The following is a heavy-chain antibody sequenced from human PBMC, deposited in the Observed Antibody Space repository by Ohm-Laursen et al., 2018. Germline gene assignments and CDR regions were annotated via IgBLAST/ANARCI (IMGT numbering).Heavy chain of an antibody. Sequence: SDTLSLTCAVSGYSISSGYFWGRIRQPPGKGLEWIGYIYYSGSTNYNPSLKSRVTISVDTSKNQFSLKLSSVTAADTAVYYCARHGGVRTSPLGYWGQGTLVTVSS. CDR2: IYYSGST. D-gene: IGHD2-2*01. CDR1: GYSISSGYF. CDR3: ARHGGVRTSPLGY. V-gene: IGHV4-38-2*01. J-gene: IGHJ4*02.